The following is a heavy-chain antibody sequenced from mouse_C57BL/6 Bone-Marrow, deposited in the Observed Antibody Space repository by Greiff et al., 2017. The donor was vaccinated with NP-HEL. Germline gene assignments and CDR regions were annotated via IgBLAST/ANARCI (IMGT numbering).Heavy chain of an antibody. CDR3: ARDYYGSSYYY. Sequence: QVQLQQSGAELARPGASVKLSCKASGYTFISYGISWVKQRTGQGLEWIGEIYPRSGNTYYNEKFKGKATLTADKSSSTAYMELRSLTSEDSAVYFCARDYYGSSYYYWGQGTTLTVSS. J-gene: IGHJ2*01. D-gene: IGHD1-1*01. CDR1: GYTFISYG. CDR2: IYPRSGNT. V-gene: IGHV1-81*01.